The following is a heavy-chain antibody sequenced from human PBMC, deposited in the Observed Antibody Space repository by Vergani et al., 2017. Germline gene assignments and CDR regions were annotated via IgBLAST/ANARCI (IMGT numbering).Heavy chain of an antibody. CDR3: ARDRSGSRRFDY. CDR1: GGSISSSSYY. D-gene: IGHD6-19*01. CDR2: IYYSGST. V-gene: IGHV4-39*07. J-gene: IGHJ4*02. Sequence: QLQLQESGPGLVKPSETLSLTCTVSGGSISSSSYYWGWIRQPPGKGLEWIGSIYYSGSTYYNPSLKSRVTISVDTSKNQFSLKLSSVTAADTAVYYCARDRSGSRRFDYWGQGTLVTVSS.